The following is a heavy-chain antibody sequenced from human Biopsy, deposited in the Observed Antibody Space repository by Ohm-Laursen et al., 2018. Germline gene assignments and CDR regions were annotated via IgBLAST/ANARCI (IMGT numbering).Heavy chain of an antibody. CDR2: VHPNSGAT. D-gene: IGHD3-10*01. J-gene: IGHJ4*02. Sequence: SVKVSCKPSGYTFTAFSVHWLRQAPGQGLEWMGWVHPNSGATNSAEKFRGRVTLTRDTSIGAVYIELRRLKSDDAAVYYCARDRMTDVFGGPTRTDVFDSWGQGTPVTVSS. CDR3: ARDRMTDVFGGPTRTDVFDS. V-gene: IGHV1-2*02. CDR1: GYTFTAFS.